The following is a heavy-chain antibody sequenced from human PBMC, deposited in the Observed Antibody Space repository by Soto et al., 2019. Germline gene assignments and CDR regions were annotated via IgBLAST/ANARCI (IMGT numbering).Heavy chain of an antibody. CDR3: AREQAVVVGAEWYFDL. V-gene: IGHV3-33*01. D-gene: IGHD2-15*01. Sequence: QVQLVESGGGVVQPGRSLRLSCGASGFMFRSYGMHWVRQAPGKGLEWVALIWYDGSNKYYADSVKGRFTISRDDSKDTLYLKMNSLRAEDTAVYYCAREQAVVVGAEWYFDLWGRGTLVSVSS. J-gene: IGHJ2*01. CDR2: IWYDGSNK. CDR1: GFMFRSYG.